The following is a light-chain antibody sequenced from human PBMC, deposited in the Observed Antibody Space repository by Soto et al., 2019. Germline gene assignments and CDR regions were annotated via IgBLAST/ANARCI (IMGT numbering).Light chain of an antibody. J-gene: IGKJ4*01. CDR3: QQYGSSPLT. V-gene: IGKV3-20*01. CDR2: GAS. Sequence: EIVLTQSPGTLSLSPGERATLSCRASQRVSSRYLAWYQQKPGQAPRLLIYGASSSASGIPDRFSGSVSGKDFTLTISRLEPEDFAVYYCQQYGSSPLTFGGGTKVEIK. CDR1: QRVSSRY.